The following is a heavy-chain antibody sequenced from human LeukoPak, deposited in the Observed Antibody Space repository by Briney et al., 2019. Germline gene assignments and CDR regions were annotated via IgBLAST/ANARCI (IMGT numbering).Heavy chain of an antibody. CDR2: ISGDERGT. V-gene: IGHV3-74*01. Sequence: GGSLRLSCVASGFTFSTHCMHWVRQTPGKGLNWISRISGDERGTIYAGSVKGRFLISRDNAKNTLFLKMDSHRAEHTSVYFCVRDVYPVRSNDYTFDVWGQGTMVTVSS. D-gene: IGHD1-14*01. CDR3: VRDVYPVRSNDYTFDV. J-gene: IGHJ3*01. CDR1: GFTFSTHC.